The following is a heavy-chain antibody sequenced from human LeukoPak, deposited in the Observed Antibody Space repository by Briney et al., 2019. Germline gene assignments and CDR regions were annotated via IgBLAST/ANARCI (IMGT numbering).Heavy chain of an antibody. D-gene: IGHD6-13*01. V-gene: IGHV1-18*01. Sequence: GSVKVSCKASGYTFTSYGISWVRQAPGQGLEWMGWIRVYNGNTNYAQKLQGRVTMTTDTSTSTAYMELRSLRSDDTAVYYCARVITIAAAGIYYYYGMDVWGQGTTVTVSS. J-gene: IGHJ6*02. CDR3: ARVITIAAAGIYYYYGMDV. CDR1: GYTFTSYG. CDR2: IRVYNGNT.